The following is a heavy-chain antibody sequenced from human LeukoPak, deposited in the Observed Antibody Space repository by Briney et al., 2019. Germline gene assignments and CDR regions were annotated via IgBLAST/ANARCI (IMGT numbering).Heavy chain of an antibody. Sequence: SETLSLTCTVSGGSISSNSYYWGWIRQPPGKGLEYIGSIFYRGSTYYNPSLQSRATISRDTSKNQFFLKLTSVTAADTAVYYCAREATDYYGSESSLHAMDVWGQGTTVTGSS. J-gene: IGHJ6*02. CDR1: GGSISSNSYY. CDR3: AREATDYYGSESSLHAMDV. D-gene: IGHD3-10*01. V-gene: IGHV4-39*07. CDR2: IFYRGST.